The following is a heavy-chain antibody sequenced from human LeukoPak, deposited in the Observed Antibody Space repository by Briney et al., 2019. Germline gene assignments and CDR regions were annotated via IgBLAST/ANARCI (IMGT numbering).Heavy chain of an antibody. J-gene: IGHJ4*02. D-gene: IGHD6-25*01. V-gene: IGHV3-21*01. CDR1: GFTFSSYS. CDR2: ISSSSSYI. CDR3: ARDEVARLPLDY. Sequence: GGSLRLSCAASGFTFSSYSMNRVRQAPGKGLEWVSSISSSSSYIYYADSVKGRFTISRDNAKNSLYLQMNSLRAEDTAVYYCARDEVARLPLDYWGQGTLVTVSS.